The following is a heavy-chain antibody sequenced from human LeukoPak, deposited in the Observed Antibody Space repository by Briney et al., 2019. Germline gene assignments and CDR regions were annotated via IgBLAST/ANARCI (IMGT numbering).Heavy chain of an antibody. CDR3: ARAGTSTDDY. CDR1: GYTCRNFG. V-gene: IGHV1-18*01. D-gene: IGHD1-26*01. CDR2: ISGNNDSP. J-gene: IGHJ4*02. Sequence: SVSLSRTSPGYTCRNFGLDWGRQAPGQGLGWMGSISGNNDSPNYGKTFQGRFTVTTDSSTSTANMELRNLRFDDTAVYYCARAGTSTDDYWGQGTLVTVSS.